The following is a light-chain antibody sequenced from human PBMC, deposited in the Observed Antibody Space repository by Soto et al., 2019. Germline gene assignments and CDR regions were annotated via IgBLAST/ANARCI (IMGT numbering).Light chain of an antibody. J-gene: IGKJ1*01. CDR3: QQRSNWPPWT. Sequence: EIVLTQSPATLSLSPGERATPSCRASQSVSSYLAWYQQKPGQAPRLLIYDASNRATGIPARFSGSGSGTDFTLTISSLEPEDFAVYYCQQRSNWPPWTFGQGTKVEIK. CDR1: QSVSSY. V-gene: IGKV3-11*01. CDR2: DAS.